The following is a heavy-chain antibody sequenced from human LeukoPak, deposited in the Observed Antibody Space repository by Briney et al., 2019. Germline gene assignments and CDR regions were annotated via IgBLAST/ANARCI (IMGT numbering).Heavy chain of an antibody. CDR3: ARALLGGPFDY. D-gene: IGHD1-26*01. CDR2: ISSSGSTI. V-gene: IGHV3-48*03. J-gene: IGHJ4*02. Sequence: TGGSLRLSCSASGFTFSSYEMNWVRQAPGKGLEWVSYISSSGSTIYYADSAKGRFTISRDNAKNSLYLQMNSLRAEDTAVYYCARALLGGPFDYWGQGTLVTVSS. CDR1: GFTFSSYE.